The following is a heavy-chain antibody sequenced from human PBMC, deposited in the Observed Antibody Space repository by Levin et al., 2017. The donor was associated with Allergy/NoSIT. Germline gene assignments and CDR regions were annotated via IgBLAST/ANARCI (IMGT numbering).Heavy chain of an antibody. Sequence: ASVKVSCKASGGTFSSYAISWVRQAPGQGLEWMGRIIPILGIANYAQKFQGRVTITADKSTSTAYMELSSLRSEDTAVYYCARFAPDDILTGYGVEGPFDSWGQGTMVTVSS. CDR1: GGTFSSYA. CDR2: IIPILGIA. J-gene: IGHJ3*02. V-gene: IGHV1-69*04. CDR3: ARFAPDDILTGYGVEGPFDS. D-gene: IGHD3-9*01.